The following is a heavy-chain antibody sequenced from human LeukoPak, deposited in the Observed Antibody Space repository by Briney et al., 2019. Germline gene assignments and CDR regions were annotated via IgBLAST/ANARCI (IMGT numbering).Heavy chain of an antibody. Sequence: SETLSLPCTVSGGSISSGSYYWSWIRQPAGKGLEWIGRIYTSGSTNYNPSLKSRVTISVDTSKNQFSLKLSSVTAADTAVYYCARGNYEYVWGGIDYWGQGTLVTVSS. D-gene: IGHD3-16*01. V-gene: IGHV4-61*02. CDR2: IYTSGST. CDR1: GGSISSGSYY. J-gene: IGHJ4*02. CDR3: ARGNYEYVWGGIDY.